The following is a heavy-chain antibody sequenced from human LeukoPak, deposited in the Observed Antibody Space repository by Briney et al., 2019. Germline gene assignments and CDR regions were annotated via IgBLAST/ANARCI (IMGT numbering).Heavy chain of an antibody. CDR2: ISGSGGST. CDR1: GFTFSSYA. CDR3: AKDMQLWVVGYFDL. Sequence: GGSLRLSCAASGFTFSSYAMSWVRQAPGKGLEWVSAISGSGGSTYYADSVKGRFTISRDNSKNTLYLQMNSLRAEDTAIYYCAKDMQLWVVGYFDLWGRGTLVTVSS. V-gene: IGHV3-23*01. D-gene: IGHD5-18*01. J-gene: IGHJ2*01.